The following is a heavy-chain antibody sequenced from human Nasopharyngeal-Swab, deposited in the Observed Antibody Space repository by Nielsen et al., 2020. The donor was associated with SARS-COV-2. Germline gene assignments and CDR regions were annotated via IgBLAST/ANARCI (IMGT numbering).Heavy chain of an antibody. CDR1: GFTFSSYW. D-gene: IGHD2-2*01. CDR3: VRGPSSGYANDAVGF. V-gene: IGHV3-74*01. CDR2: INTDGTST. Sequence: GGSLRLSCAASGFTFSSYWMHWVRQAPGKGLVWVSRINTDGTSTSYADSVQGRLTIARDNAKNTLYMQMNSLRDEDTAVYYCVRGPSSGYANDAVGFWGQGTMVTVSS. J-gene: IGHJ3*01.